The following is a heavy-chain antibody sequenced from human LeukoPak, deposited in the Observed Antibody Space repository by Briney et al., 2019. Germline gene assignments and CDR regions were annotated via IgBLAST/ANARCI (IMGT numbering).Heavy chain of an antibody. CDR3: AREFTIVIVVENWFDP. J-gene: IGHJ5*02. D-gene: IGHD3-22*01. CDR1: GYTFTGYY. CDR2: INPNSGGT. Sequence: ASVKVSCKASGYTFTGYYIHCVPHAPGQGLEWMGWINPNSGGTNYAEKFQGRVTMTRDTSISTAYMELSRLRSDDTAVYYCAREFTIVIVVENWFDPWGQGTLVTVSS. V-gene: IGHV1-2*02.